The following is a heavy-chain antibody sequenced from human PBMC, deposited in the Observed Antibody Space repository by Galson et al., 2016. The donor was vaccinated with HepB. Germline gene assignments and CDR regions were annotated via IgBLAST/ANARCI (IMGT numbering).Heavy chain of an antibody. CDR1: GFTFRSYW. Sequence: SLRLSCAASGFTFRSYWMHWVRQAPGKGLSWVLRINEDGSRTDYADFAKGRFTIFRDNAKNTLYLQMNSLRAEDTAVYYCAKDLCGSEDRWGRGTLVTVSS. J-gene: IGHJ4*02. CDR2: INEDGSRT. D-gene: IGHD5-12*01. CDR3: AKDLCGSEDR. V-gene: IGHV3-74*01.